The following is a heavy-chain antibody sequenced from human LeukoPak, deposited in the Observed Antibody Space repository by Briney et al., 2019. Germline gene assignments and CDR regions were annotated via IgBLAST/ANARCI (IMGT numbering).Heavy chain of an antibody. CDR1: GFTFSSYA. Sequence: GGSLRLSCAASGFTFSSYAMSWVRQAPGKGLEWVSAISGSGGSTYYADSVKGRFTISRDNSKNTLYLQMNSLRAEDTALYYCARSSGWVDNWFDPWGQGTLVTVSS. J-gene: IGHJ5*02. CDR2: ISGSGGST. D-gene: IGHD6-19*01. CDR3: ARSSGWVDNWFDP. V-gene: IGHV3-23*01.